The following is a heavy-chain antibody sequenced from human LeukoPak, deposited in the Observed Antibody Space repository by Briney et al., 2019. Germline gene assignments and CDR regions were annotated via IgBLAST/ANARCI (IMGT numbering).Heavy chain of an antibody. CDR1: GYRFTSYW. CDR3: ARPIAAAGAPYAFDI. J-gene: IGHJ3*02. Sequence: GESLKISCKGSGYRFTSYWIGWVRQMPGKGLEWMGIIYPGDSDTRYSPSFQGQVTISADKSISTAYLQWSSLKASDTAMYYCARPIAAAGAPYAFDIWGQGTMVTVSS. D-gene: IGHD6-13*01. CDR2: IYPGDSDT. V-gene: IGHV5-51*01.